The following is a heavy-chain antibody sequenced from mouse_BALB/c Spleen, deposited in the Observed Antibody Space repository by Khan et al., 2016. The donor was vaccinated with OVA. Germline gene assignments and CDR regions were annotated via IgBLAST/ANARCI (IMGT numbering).Heavy chain of an antibody. CDR2: IWSGGTT. D-gene: IGHD2-4*01. V-gene: IGHV2-2*02. Sequence: QVQLKQSGPGLIQPSQSLSITCTVSGFSLTSYGVHWVRQSPGKGLEWLGVIWSGGTTDYNVAFISRLTISKDNSTSQVFLKMNSLQANDTAIYYCASLYEYGEGFAYWGQGTLVTGSA. CDR1: GFSLTSYG. J-gene: IGHJ3*01. CDR3: ASLYEYGEGFAY.